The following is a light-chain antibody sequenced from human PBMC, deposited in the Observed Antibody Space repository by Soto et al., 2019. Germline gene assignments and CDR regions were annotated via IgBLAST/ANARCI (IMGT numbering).Light chain of an antibody. CDR3: QQYGSSPYT. CDR2: GAS. V-gene: IGKV3-20*01. J-gene: IGKJ2*01. Sequence: EIVLTQSPGTLSLSPGERATLSCRASQSVSSSHLAWYQQKPGQAPRLLIYGASSRATGIPDRFSGSGSGTDFTLTISRLEPEDFAVYYCQQYGSSPYTFGQGTK. CDR1: QSVSSSH.